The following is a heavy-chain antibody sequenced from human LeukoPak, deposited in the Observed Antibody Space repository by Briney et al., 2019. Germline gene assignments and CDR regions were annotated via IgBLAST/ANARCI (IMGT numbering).Heavy chain of an antibody. Sequence: SVKVSCKASGGTFSSYAISWVRQAPGQGLEWMGGIIPISGTANYAQKFQGRVTITTDESTSTAYMELSSLRSEDTAVYYCVGASSIAASPHYYYYYMDVWGKGTTVTVSS. CDR1: GGTFSSYA. CDR3: VGASSIAASPHYYYYYMDV. J-gene: IGHJ6*03. CDR2: IIPISGTA. V-gene: IGHV1-69*05. D-gene: IGHD6-6*01.